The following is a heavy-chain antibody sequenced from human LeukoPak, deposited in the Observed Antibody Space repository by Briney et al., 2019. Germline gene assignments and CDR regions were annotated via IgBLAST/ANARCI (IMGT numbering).Heavy chain of an antibody. CDR1: GGTFSSYA. D-gene: IGHD6-13*01. CDR2: IIPIFGTA. V-gene: IGHV1-69*05. CDR3: AREDRGYSSSWHGAGDYYYYYMDA. Sequence: SVKVSCKASGGTFSSYAISWVRQAPGQGLEWMGRIIPIFGTANYAQKFQGRVTITTDESTSTAYMELSSLRSEDTAVYYCAREDRGYSSSWHGAGDYYYYYMDAWGKGTTVTVSS. J-gene: IGHJ6*03.